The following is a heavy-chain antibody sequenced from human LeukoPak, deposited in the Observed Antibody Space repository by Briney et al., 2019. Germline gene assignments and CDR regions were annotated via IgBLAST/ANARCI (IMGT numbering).Heavy chain of an antibody. J-gene: IGHJ4*02. Sequence: GGSLRLSCAASGFAFSSYAMHWVRQGPGKGLEWVAVISYDGSNKYYADSVKGRFTISRDNSKNTLYLQMNSLRAEDTAVYYCARELNYDILTGYHPLEYWGQGTLVTVSS. CDR1: GFAFSSYA. D-gene: IGHD3-9*01. CDR3: ARELNYDILTGYHPLEY. CDR2: ISYDGSNK. V-gene: IGHV3-30-3*01.